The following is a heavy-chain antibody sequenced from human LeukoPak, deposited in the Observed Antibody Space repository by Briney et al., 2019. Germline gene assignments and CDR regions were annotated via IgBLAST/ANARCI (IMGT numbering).Heavy chain of an antibody. CDR1: GFTISSNS. CDR3: ARCAAAGTDFDY. J-gene: IGHJ4*02. V-gene: IGHV3-7*01. Sequence: GGSLRLSCTVSGFTISSNSMSWVRQAPGKGLEWVANIKQDGSEKDYVDSVKGRFTISRDNAKNSLYLQMSSLRAEDTAVYYCARCAAAGTDFDYWGQGTLVTVSS. D-gene: IGHD6-13*01. CDR2: IKQDGSEK.